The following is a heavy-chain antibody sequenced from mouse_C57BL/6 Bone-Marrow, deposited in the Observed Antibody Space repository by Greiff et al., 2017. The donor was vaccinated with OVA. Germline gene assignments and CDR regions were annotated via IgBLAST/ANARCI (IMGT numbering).Heavy chain of an antibody. V-gene: IGHV5-12*01. CDR3: ARHRAAQATFYAMDY. Sequence: EVQRVESGGGLVQPGGSLKLSCAASGFTFSDYYMYWVRQTPEKRLEWVAYLSNGGGSTYYPDTVKGRFTISRDNAKNTLYLQMSRLKSEDTAMYYCARHRAAQATFYAMDYWGQGTSVTVSS. D-gene: IGHD3-2*02. CDR2: LSNGGGST. CDR1: GFTFSDYY. J-gene: IGHJ4*01.